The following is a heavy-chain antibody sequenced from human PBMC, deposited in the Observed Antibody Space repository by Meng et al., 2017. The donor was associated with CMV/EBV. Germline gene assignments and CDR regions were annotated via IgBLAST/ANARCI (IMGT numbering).Heavy chain of an antibody. CDR3: ARAATSIYYDFWSGYYISPSLSHYYYYGMDV. Sequence: ASVKVSCKASGYTFTSYDINWVRQATGQGLEWMGWMNPNSGNTGYAQKFQGRVTITRNTSISTAYMELSSLRSEDTAVYYCARAATSIYYDFWSGYYISPSLSHYYYYGMDVWGQGTTVTVSS. D-gene: IGHD3-3*01. J-gene: IGHJ6*02. CDR1: GYTFTSYD. V-gene: IGHV1-8*03. CDR2: MNPNSGNT.